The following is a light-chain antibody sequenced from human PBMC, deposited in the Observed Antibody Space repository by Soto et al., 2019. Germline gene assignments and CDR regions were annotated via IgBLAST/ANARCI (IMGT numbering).Light chain of an antibody. CDR3: CSLTTSHTYV. J-gene: IGLJ1*01. CDR2: HVT. CDR1: SSDIGHYDY. Sequence: QSALTQPASVSGSPRQSITISCTGTSSDIGHYDYFSWDQQHPGKAPKLIIYHVTYRPSGVSNRYSGSKSGNSASLTISGLQADDEADYYCCSLTTSHTYVFGSGTKLNVL. V-gene: IGLV2-14*03.